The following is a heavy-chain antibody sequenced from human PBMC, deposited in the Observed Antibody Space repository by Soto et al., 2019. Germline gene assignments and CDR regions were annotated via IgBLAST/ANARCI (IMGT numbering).Heavy chain of an antibody. CDR2: VYWDDEK. CDR3: ARRHNYYSTSCYYFAY. D-gene: IGHD2-2*01. V-gene: IGHV2-5*02. CDR1: GFSLSTSGVG. J-gene: IGHJ4*02. Sequence: QITLKESGPTLVNPPQTLTLTCTFSGFSLSTSGVGVGWIRPPTGKILEWLALVYWDDEKRYRPSLKSRLTITKDASKNQVVHTMTDMDPVDTATYYCARRHNYYSTSCYYFAYWGQGSLVAVAS.